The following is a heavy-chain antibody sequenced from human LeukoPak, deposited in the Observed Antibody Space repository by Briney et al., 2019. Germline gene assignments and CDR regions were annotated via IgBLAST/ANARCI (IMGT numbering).Heavy chain of an antibody. V-gene: IGHV4-39*01. Sequence: PSETLSLTCTVSGGSISSSSYYWGWIRQPPGKGLEWIGSIYYSGSTYYNPSLKSRVTISVDTSKNQFSLKLSSVTAADTAVYYCARRAPGSGSYYHYWGQGTLVTVSS. CDR1: GGSISSSSYY. CDR3: ARRAPGSGSYYHY. D-gene: IGHD3-10*01. CDR2: IYYSGST. J-gene: IGHJ4*02.